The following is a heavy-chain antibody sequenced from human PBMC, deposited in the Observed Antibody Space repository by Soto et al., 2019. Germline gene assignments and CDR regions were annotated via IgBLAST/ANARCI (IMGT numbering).Heavy chain of an antibody. J-gene: IGHJ4*02. Sequence: TSETLSLTCTVSGGSIGTYYWSWIRQPPGKGLEWIGYIYYRGNTDYNPSLKSRVTISLDTPKNQFSLKLSSVTAADTAVYYCARHPGYDDILTGYTTYYFDYWAQGTLVTVSS. D-gene: IGHD3-9*01. V-gene: IGHV4-59*08. CDR1: GGSIGTYY. CDR3: ARHPGYDDILTGYTTYYFDY. CDR2: IYYRGNT.